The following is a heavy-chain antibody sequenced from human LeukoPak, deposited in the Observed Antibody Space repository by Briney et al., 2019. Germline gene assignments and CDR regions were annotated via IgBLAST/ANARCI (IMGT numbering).Heavy chain of an antibody. CDR1: GVSISSSTYY. J-gene: IGHJ4*02. CDR2: IYHSGNT. Sequence: SETLSLTCTVSGVSISSSTYYWVWIRQPPGKGLEWIGNIYHSGNTYYNPSLKSRVAISVDTSKNQFSLKLRSVTAADTAVYYCAIDYGDYDLQYWGQGTLVTVSS. D-gene: IGHD4-17*01. CDR3: AIDYGDYDLQY. V-gene: IGHV4-39*01.